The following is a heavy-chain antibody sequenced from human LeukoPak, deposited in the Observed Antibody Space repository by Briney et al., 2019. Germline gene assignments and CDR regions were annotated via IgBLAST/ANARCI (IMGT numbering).Heavy chain of an antibody. D-gene: IGHD1-14*01. V-gene: IGHV3-23*01. CDR1: GFTFSSYA. J-gene: IGHJ3*02. CDR2: ISGSGGST. CDR3: VRDQGTTMTSYAFDI. Sequence: GGSLRLSCAASGFTFSSYAMSWVRQAPGKGLEWVSAISGSGGSTYYADSVKGRFTISRDNSKNTLYVQMNSLRAEDTALYFCVRDQGTTMTSYAFDIWGLGTLVTVSS.